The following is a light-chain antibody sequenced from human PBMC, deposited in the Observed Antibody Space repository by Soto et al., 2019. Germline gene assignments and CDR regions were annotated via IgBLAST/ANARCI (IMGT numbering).Light chain of an antibody. V-gene: IGKV1D-13*01. CDR2: DAS. Sequence: AIQLTQSPSSLSASVGDRVTITCRASQDISTLFALYQQKPGKAPQLLIYDASSLESGVPSRFSGSGSGADFTLTISSLQPEEFATYYCQQFYDYPLTVGGGTKVEIK. CDR1: QDISTL. CDR3: QQFYDYPLT. J-gene: IGKJ4*01.